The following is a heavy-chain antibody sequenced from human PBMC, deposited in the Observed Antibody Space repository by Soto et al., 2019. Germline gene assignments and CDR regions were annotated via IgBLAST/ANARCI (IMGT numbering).Heavy chain of an antibody. J-gene: IGHJ6*02. CDR2: ISYDGSKK. V-gene: IGHV3-30*18. CDR3: AKDQLRGVWGVITSCYGKDV. Sequence: QVQLVESGGGVVQPGRSLRLSCAASGFTFSSYGMHWVRQAPGKGLEWVAVISYDGSKKYYADSVKGRFTISRDNSKSTLYPRMNSLRAADTAGYYCAKDQLRGVWGVITSCYGKDVWGQGNTVPLSS. D-gene: IGHD3-10*01. CDR1: GFTFSSYG.